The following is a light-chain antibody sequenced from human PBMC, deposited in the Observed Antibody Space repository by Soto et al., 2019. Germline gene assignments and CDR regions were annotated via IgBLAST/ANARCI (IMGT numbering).Light chain of an antibody. J-gene: IGKJ5*01. CDR2: GAS. V-gene: IGKV3-15*01. Sequence: EIVMTQSPATMSVSPGERATLSRRASQSVRSNLAWYQQKPGQAPRLLIYGASTRATGIPARFSGSGSGTEFTLTVSSLQSEDFAVYYCQQYNNWPPITFGQGTRLEIK. CDR3: QQYNNWPPIT. CDR1: QSVRSN.